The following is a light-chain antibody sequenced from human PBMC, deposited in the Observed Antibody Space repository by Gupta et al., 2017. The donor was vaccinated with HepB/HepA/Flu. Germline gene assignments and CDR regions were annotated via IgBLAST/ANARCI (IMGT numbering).Light chain of an antibody. CDR3: LQDFTYPLT. CDR1: QGIRND. J-gene: IGKJ4*01. V-gene: IGKV1-6*01. Sequence: IQMTQSPSSLSASVGDRVTLTCRASQGIRNDLGWYQQKPGKAPKVLIYGATYLQSGVPSRFSGSGSGTDFSLTISSLQAEDFATYYCLQDFTYPLTFGGGTKVEIK. CDR2: GAT.